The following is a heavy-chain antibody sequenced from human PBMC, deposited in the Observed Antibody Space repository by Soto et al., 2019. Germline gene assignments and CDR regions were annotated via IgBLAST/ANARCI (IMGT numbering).Heavy chain of an antibody. Sequence: EVQLLESGGGLVQPGGSLRLSCAASGFTFSSYAMSWVRQAPGKGLEWVSAISGSGGSTYYADSVKGRFTISRDNSKKTLNLQMNSLRAEDTAVYYCAKFKLNIVVVVAATYDYWGQGTLVTVSS. D-gene: IGHD2-15*01. CDR3: AKFKLNIVVVVAATYDY. CDR2: ISGSGGST. CDR1: GFTFSSYA. J-gene: IGHJ4*02. V-gene: IGHV3-23*01.